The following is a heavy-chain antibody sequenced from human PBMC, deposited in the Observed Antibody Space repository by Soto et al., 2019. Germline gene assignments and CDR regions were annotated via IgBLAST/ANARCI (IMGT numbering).Heavy chain of an antibody. V-gene: IGHV4-59*08. CDR2: IYYSGST. CDR3: ARRYGYFFDY. J-gene: IGHJ4*02. D-gene: IGHD1-20*01. Sequence: QVQLQESGPGLVKPSETLSLTCTVSGGSSSSYYWSWIRQPPGKGLEWIGYIYYSGSTNYNPSLQSRVTRSLDTSKNQFSLKLRSVTAADTVVYYCARRYGYFFDYWDQGTLVTVS. CDR1: GGSSSSYY.